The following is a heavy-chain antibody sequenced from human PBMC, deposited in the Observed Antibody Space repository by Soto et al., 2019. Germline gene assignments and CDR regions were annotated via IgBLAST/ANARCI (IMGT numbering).Heavy chain of an antibody. CDR2: ISAYNGNT. CDR1: GGTFSSYT. Sequence: ASVKVSCKASGGTFSSYTISWVRQAPGQGLEWMGWISAYNGNTNYAQKLQGRVTMTTDTSTSTAYMELRSLRFDDTAVYYCAREDFLSFDYWGQGTLVTVSS. J-gene: IGHJ4*02. CDR3: AREDFLSFDY. V-gene: IGHV1-18*01. D-gene: IGHD3-3*01.